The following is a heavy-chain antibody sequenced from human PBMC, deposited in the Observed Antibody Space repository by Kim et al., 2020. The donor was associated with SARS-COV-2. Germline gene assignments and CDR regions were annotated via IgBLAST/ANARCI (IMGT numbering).Heavy chain of an antibody. CDR3: ARETFRVVVVTAFYYYYGMDV. Sequence: SVKVSCKASGGTFSSYAISWVRQAPGQGLEWMGRIIPILGIANYAQKFQGRVTITADKSTSTAYMELSSLRSEDTAVYYCARETFRVVVVTAFYYYYGMDVWGQGTTVTVSS. V-gene: IGHV1-69*04. D-gene: IGHD2-21*02. J-gene: IGHJ6*02. CDR2: IIPILGIA. CDR1: GGTFSSYA.